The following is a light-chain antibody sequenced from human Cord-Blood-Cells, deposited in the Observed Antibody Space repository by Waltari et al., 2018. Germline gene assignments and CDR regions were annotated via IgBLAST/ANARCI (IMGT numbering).Light chain of an antibody. CDR1: SRDVGSYNP. V-gene: IGLV2-23*01. CDR2: VGS. Sequence: QSALTQPASVSGSPGQSITIPRTGTSRDVGSYNPVSWYQQHPGKAPKLMIYVGSKRPSWVSNRFSGSKSGHTASLTISWLQAEDEADYYCCSYAGSWVFGGGTKLTVL. J-gene: IGLJ3*02. CDR3: CSYAGSWV.